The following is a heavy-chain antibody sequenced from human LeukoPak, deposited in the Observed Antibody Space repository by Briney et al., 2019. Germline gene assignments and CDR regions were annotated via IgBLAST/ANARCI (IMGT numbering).Heavy chain of an antibody. CDR3: ARDPSGNSQFDY. V-gene: IGHV1-18*01. CDR2: ISAYNGNT. J-gene: IGHJ4*02. CDR1: GYTFTSYG. D-gene: IGHD4-23*01. Sequence: ASVKVSCKASGYTFTSYGISWVRQAPGQGLEWMGWISAYNGNTNYAQKLQGRVTMTTDTSTSTAYMELRSLRSDDTAVYYCARDPSGNSQFDYWGQGALVTVSS.